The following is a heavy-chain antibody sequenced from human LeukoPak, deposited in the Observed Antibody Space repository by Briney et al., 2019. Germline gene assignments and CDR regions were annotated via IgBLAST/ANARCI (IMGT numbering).Heavy chain of an antibody. J-gene: IGHJ4*02. V-gene: IGHV3-30*04. Sequence: GGSLRLSCAASGFTFSDYAMHWVRQAPGKGLEWVAVISYDGSNKYYADSVKGRFTISRDNSKNTLYLQMNSLSAEDTAVYYCAKDQRVVPLAYWGQGTLVTVSS. CDR2: ISYDGSNK. CDR3: AKDQRVVPLAY. CDR1: GFTFSDYA. D-gene: IGHD2-15*01.